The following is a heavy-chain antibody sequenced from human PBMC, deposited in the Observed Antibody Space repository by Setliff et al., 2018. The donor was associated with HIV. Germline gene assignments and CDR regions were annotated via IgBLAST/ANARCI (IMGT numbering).Heavy chain of an antibody. CDR1: GGSISSSSYY. CDR2: IYYSGST. Sequence: PWETLSLTCTVSGGSISSSSYYWGWIRQPPGKGLEWIGSIYYSGSTYYNPSLKSRVTISVDTSKNQFSLKLSSVTAADTAVYYCARDDDKLFDYWGQGALVTVSS. V-gene: IGHV4-39*02. D-gene: IGHD3-22*01. J-gene: IGHJ4*02. CDR3: ARDDDKLFDY.